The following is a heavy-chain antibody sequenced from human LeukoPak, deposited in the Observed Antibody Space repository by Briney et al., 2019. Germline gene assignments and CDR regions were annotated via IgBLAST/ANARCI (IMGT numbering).Heavy chain of an antibody. J-gene: IGHJ2*01. Sequence: SETLSLTCTVSGGSISSGGYYWSWIRQHPGKGLEWIGYIYYSGSTCYTPSLKNRVTISVATSKNQFSLRLSSVTAVDTAVYYCARGGGGYSWYFDLWGRGTLVTVSS. CDR2: IYYSGST. D-gene: IGHD5-12*01. CDR3: ARGGGGYSWYFDL. CDR1: GGSISSGGYY. V-gene: IGHV4-31*03.